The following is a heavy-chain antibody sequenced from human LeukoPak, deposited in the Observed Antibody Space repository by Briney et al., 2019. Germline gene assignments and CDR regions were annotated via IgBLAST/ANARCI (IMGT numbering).Heavy chain of an antibody. Sequence: GGSLRLSCAVSGFTFSSYWMHWVRHAPGKGLGRVSRINTDGSSTSYADSVKGRFTIYRENAKNTLYMQMNSVRAEETAVYYCARDLGYCSGGSCYNWFDPWGQGTLVTVSS. V-gene: IGHV3-74*01. CDR1: GFTFSSYW. CDR2: INTDGSST. J-gene: IGHJ5*02. CDR3: ARDLGYCSGGSCYNWFDP. D-gene: IGHD2-15*01.